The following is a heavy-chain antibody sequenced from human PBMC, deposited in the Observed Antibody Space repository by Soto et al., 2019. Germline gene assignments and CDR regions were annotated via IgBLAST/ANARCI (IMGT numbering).Heavy chain of an antibody. CDR2: IIPILGIA. V-gene: IGHV1-69*02. Sequence: QVQLVQSGAEVKKPGSSVKVSCKASGGTFSSYTISWVRQAPGQGLEWMGRIIPILGIANYAQKFQGRVTITADKSTSTGYMELSSLRSEDAAVYYGARVAGATNYWFRGTLVTVAS. D-gene: IGHD1-26*01. CDR3: ARVAGATNY. CDR1: GGTFSSYT. J-gene: IGHJ4*02.